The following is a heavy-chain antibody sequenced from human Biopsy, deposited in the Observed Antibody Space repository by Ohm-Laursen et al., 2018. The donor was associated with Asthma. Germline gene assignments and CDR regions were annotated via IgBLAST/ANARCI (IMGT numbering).Heavy chain of an antibody. V-gene: IGHV4-30-4*01. D-gene: IGHD5-24*01. Sequence: SQTLSLTCIVSRGYVRTYDYRWAWIRQPPGKGLEWLGYAIHSGTTDPTPSIPRRISISVDTTRNQFSMTLSSVTAADTPVYFCARVAVYGDIFFAIDVWGQGTTVSVS. CDR1: RGYVRTYDYR. CDR2: AIHSGTT. J-gene: IGHJ6*02. CDR3: ARVAVYGDIFFAIDV.